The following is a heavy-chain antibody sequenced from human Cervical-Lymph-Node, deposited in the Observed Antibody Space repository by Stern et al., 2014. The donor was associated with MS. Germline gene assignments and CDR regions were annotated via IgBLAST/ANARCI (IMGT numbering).Heavy chain of an antibody. Sequence: MQLVESGPGLVKPSQTLSLTCTVSGDSINSGGHYWSWIRQRPGKGLEWIGYIYNSGATFYSPSLKGRVTISLDTSKTQFSLTLSSVTAADTAIYYCASRWIGTYYGQNWFDPWGQGILVTVSS. CDR3: ASRWIGTYYGQNWFDP. V-gene: IGHV4-31*03. D-gene: IGHD1-26*01. J-gene: IGHJ5*02. CDR1: GDSINSGGHY. CDR2: IYNSGAT.